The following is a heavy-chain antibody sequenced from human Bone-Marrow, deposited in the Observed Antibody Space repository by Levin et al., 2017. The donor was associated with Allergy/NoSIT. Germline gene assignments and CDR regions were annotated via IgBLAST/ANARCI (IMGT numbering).Heavy chain of an antibody. D-gene: IGHD5-24*01. CDR2: IYYNGSP. CDR3: ASGRDAYKTGY. V-gene: IGHV4-31*03. J-gene: IGHJ4*02. Sequence: LRLSCTVSGGTISSADHYWSWIRQLPGEGLEWLGSIYYNGSPYNNPSLQSRVTISVDTSKNQFFLKLSSVTAADSAAYYCASGRDAYKTGYWGQGTLVTVSS. CDR1: GGTISSADHY.